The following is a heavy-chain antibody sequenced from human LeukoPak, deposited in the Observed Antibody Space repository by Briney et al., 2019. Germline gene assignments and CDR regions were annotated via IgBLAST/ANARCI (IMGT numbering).Heavy chain of an antibody. Sequence: SETLSLTCAVYGGSFSGYYWSWIRQPPGKGLEWIGEINHSGSTNYNPSLKSRVTISVDTSKNQFSLKLSSVTAADTAVYYCARVHPIAARSRYYFDYWGQGTLVTVSS. CDR2: INHSGST. CDR1: GGSFSGYY. CDR3: ARVHPIAARSRYYFDY. V-gene: IGHV4-34*01. J-gene: IGHJ4*02. D-gene: IGHD6-6*01.